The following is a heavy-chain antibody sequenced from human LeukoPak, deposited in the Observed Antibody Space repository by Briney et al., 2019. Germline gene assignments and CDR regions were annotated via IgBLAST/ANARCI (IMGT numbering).Heavy chain of an antibody. J-gene: IGHJ4*02. CDR1: GFTLSTYT. V-gene: IGHV3-48*01. Sequence: GGSLRLSCAASGFTLSTYTMNWVRQAPGKGLEWISYISSTSTTIYYADSVKGRFTISRDNARNLLYLQMNSLRAEDTAMYYCARGPWILPFDYWGQGTLVTVSS. CDR3: ARGPWILPFDY. D-gene: IGHD5-18*01. CDR2: ISSTSTTI.